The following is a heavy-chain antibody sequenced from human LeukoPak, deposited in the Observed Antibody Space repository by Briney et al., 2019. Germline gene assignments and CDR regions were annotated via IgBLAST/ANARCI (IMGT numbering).Heavy chain of an antibody. Sequence: GSGPTLVKPTQTLTLTCTFSGFSLSTSGVAVGWVRQSPGKALEWLAIIYYDDDKNYSPSLNHRLTITKDTSKNQVVLTMTNVDPVDTGTYFCVKPTRSGYYTAFFNWGQGTLVTVSS. V-gene: IGHV2-5*04. J-gene: IGHJ4*02. CDR3: VKPTRSGYYTAFFN. CDR1: GFSLSTSGVA. D-gene: IGHD3-3*01. CDR2: IYYDDDK.